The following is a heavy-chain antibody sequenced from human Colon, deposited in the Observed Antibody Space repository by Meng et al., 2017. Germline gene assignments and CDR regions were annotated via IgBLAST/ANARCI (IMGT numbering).Heavy chain of an antibody. Sequence: GGSLRLSCAASGFTFNKHAMHWVRQAPGKGLEWVAVISFDGTNENYADSVKGRFTISRDNSKNTIYLEMNGLRAEDTAMYFCARDQITMVRGVIRGFDNYYGMDVWGQGTLVTVSS. D-gene: IGHD3-10*01. V-gene: IGHV3-30*04. CDR2: ISFDGTNE. CDR3: ARDQITMVRGVIRGFDNYYGMDV. J-gene: IGHJ6*02. CDR1: GFTFNKHA.